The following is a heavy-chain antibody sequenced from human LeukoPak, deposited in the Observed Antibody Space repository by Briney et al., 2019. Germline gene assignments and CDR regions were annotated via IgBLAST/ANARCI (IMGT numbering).Heavy chain of an antibody. D-gene: IGHD6-6*01. V-gene: IGHV3-48*01. CDR3: ARGGAARPDY. CDR1: GFNFHNYG. CDR2: ISSDSKSI. Sequence: PGGSLRLSCTAPGFNFHNYGMDWVRQAPGRGLEWVSYISSDSKSIDYADSVKGRFTISRDNVKNVLFLQMNSLRADDTAVYYCARGGAARPDYWGQGTLVTVSS. J-gene: IGHJ4*02.